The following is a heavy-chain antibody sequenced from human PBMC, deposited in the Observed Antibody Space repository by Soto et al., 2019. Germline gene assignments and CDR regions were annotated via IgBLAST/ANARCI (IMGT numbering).Heavy chain of an antibody. J-gene: IGHJ4*02. CDR3: VREGIGNYGAGFD. CDR2: ITSGARYM. CDR1: GFTFSDYP. V-gene: IGHV3-21*02. D-gene: IGHD3-16*01. Sequence: EVQLMESGGGLVKPGGSLRLSCAASGFTFSDYPMLWVRQAPGEGLEWVSSITSGARYMYYADSVKGRFTISRDNVEKSLYLQMISLPAEDTAVYYCVREGIGNYGAGFDWGQGTLVTVSS.